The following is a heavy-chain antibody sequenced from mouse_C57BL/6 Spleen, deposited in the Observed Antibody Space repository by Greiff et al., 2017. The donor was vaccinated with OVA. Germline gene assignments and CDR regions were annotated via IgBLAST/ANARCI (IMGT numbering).Heavy chain of an antibody. CDR3: ARGPPFAY. J-gene: IGHJ3*01. V-gene: IGHV1-42*01. CDR2: INPSTGGT. CDR1: GYSFTGYY. Sequence: EVKLMESGPELVKPGASVKISCKASGYSFTGYYMNWVKQSPEKSLEWIGEINPSTGGTTYNQKFKAKATLTVDKSSSTAYMQLKSLTSEDSAVYYCARGPPFAYWGQGTLVTVSA.